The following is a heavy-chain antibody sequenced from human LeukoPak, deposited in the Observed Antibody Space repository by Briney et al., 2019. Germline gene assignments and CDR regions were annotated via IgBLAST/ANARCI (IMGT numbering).Heavy chain of an antibody. CDR2: INPNSGGT. V-gene: IGHV1-2*02. CDR3: ARTLRLGELSFFDY. CDR1: GYTFTGYY. Sequence: RASVKVSCKASGYTFTGYYMHWVRQAPGQGLEWMGWINPNSGGTNYAQKFQGRVTMIRDTSISTAYMELSRLRSDDTAVYYCARTLRLGELSFFDYWGQGTLVTVSS. J-gene: IGHJ4*02. D-gene: IGHD3-16*02.